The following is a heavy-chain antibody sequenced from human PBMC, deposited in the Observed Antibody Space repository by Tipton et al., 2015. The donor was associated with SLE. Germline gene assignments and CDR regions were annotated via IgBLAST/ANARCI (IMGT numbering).Heavy chain of an antibody. Sequence: LRLSCAVYGGSISGYYWSWIRQPPGKGLEWIGEINHSGSTYYNPSLKSRVTISVDTSKNQFSLKLSPVTAADTAVYYCARGGTVTGASDIWGQGTMVTVSS. D-gene: IGHD4-17*01. CDR1: GGSISGYY. CDR2: INHSGST. J-gene: IGHJ3*02. V-gene: IGHV4-34*01. CDR3: ARGGTVTGASDI.